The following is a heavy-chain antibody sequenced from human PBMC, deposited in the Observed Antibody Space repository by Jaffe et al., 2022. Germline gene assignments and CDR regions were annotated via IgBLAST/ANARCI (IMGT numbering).Heavy chain of an antibody. D-gene: IGHD3-10*01. CDR3: VRHLRSSDYYGSGSHYDQYNWFDP. V-gene: IGHV4-38-2*01. Sequence: QVQLQESGPGLVKPSETLSLTCAVSGYSISSGYYWGWIRQPPGKGLEWIGSIYHSGSSYYNPSLKSRVTISADMSKNHFSLKLRSVTAADTAVYSCVRHLRSSDYYGSGSHYDQYNWFDPWGQGTLVTVSS. CDR1: GYSISSGYY. CDR2: IYHSGSS. J-gene: IGHJ5*02.